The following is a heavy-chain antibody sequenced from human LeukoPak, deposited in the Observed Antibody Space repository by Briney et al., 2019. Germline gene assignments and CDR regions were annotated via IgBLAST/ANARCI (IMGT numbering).Heavy chain of an antibody. J-gene: IGHJ6*04. Sequence: GGSLRLSCAAFGFTFSSHWMSWVRQAPGKGLEWVASIKEDGSEKYYVDSVKGRFSISRDDAKNSLHLQMNSLRGEDTAVYYCARDRFGGMDVWGKGTSVTVSS. V-gene: IGHV3-7*01. CDR1: GFTFSSHW. D-gene: IGHD4-23*01. CDR2: IKEDGSEK. CDR3: ARDRFGGMDV.